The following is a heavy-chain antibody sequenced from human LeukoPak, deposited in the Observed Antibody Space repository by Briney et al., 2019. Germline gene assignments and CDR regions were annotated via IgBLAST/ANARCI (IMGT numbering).Heavy chain of an antibody. Sequence: ASVKVSCKASGYTFTSYYMHWVRQAPGQGLEWMGIINPSGGRTSYAQKIQGRVTMTRDTSISTAYMELSRLRSDDTAVYYCAPLSYSGYDQGFDYWGQGTLVTVSS. J-gene: IGHJ4*02. CDR2: INPSGGRT. D-gene: IGHD5-12*01. CDR1: GYTFTSYY. CDR3: APLSYSGYDQGFDY. V-gene: IGHV1-46*01.